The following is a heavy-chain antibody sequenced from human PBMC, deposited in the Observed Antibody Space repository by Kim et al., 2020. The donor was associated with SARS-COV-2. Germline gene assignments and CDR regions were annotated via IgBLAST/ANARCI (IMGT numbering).Heavy chain of an antibody. CDR1: GFTFSDSA. CDR3: TRVPPYSNGWWDAF. CDR2: IRSKANSYAT. D-gene: IGHD6-13*01. Sequence: GSLRLSCAASGFTFSDSAMYWVRQASGKGLEWVGRIRSKANSYATAYDVSVKGRFIISRDDSKNTAYLQMNSLKTEDTAIYYCTRVPPYSNGWWDAF. J-gene: IGHJ3*01. V-gene: IGHV3-73*01.